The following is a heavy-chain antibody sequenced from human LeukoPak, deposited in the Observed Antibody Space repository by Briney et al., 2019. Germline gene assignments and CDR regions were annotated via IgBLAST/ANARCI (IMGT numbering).Heavy chain of an antibody. D-gene: IGHD4/OR15-4a*01. J-gene: IGHJ4*02. CDR2: IDGDGRTT. CDR3: ARSMVPLFED. Sequence: GGSLRLSCAASGFTFSPYWMHWVRQSPGKGLVWVSRIDGDGRTTTYADSVKGRFTISRDNAKNTLYLQMNSLTAEDTAVYYCARSMVPLFEDWGQGTLVTVSS. CDR1: GFTFSPYW. V-gene: IGHV3-74*01.